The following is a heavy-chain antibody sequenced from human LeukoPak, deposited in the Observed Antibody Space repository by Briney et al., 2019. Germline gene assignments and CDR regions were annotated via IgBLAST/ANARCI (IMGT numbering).Heavy chain of an antibody. CDR3: ARAERELLEEYFQH. J-gene: IGHJ1*01. Sequence: GGSLRLSCAASGFTLSDYYMSWIRQAPGKGLEWVSYISSSGSTIYYADSVKGRFTISRDNAKNSLYLQMNSLRAEDTAVYYCARAERELLEEYFQHWGQGTLVTVSS. CDR1: GFTLSDYY. D-gene: IGHD1-26*01. CDR2: ISSSGSTI. V-gene: IGHV3-11*01.